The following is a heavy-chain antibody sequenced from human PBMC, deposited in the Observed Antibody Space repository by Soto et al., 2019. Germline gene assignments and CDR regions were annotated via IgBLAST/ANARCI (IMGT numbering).Heavy chain of an antibody. J-gene: IGHJ5*02. CDR1: GGSISSSSYY. CDR3: ARDGVNWFDP. V-gene: IGHV4-39*02. Sequence: SETLSLTCTVSGGSISSSSYYWGWIRQPPGKGLEWIGSIYYSGSTYYNPSLKSRVTISVDTSKNQFSLKLSSVTAADTAVYYCARDGVNWFDPWGQGTLVTVPQ. CDR2: IYYSGST. D-gene: IGHD3-10*01.